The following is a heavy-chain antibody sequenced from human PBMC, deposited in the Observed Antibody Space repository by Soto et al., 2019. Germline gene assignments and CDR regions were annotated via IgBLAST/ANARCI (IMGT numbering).Heavy chain of an antibody. CDR2: MNPNSGNT. V-gene: IGHV1-8*01. J-gene: IGHJ5*02. Sequence: QVQLVQSGAEVKKPGASVKVSCKASGYTFTSSAINWVRQATGQGLEWMGWMNPNSGNTGYAQKFQGRITLTRSTPINTPYLESSTPSPAASAGYYCASGACPWGLGTLVTVAS. CDR3: ASGACP. CDR1: GYTFTSSA.